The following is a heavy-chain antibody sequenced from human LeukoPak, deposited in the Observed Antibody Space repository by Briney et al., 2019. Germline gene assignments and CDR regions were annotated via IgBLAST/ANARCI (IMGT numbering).Heavy chain of an antibody. CDR2: ISSSSNTI. D-gene: IGHD6-6*01. CDR1: GLTFSSES. V-gene: IGHV3-48*04. J-gene: IGHJ3*02. CDR3: ARKGSSGAFDI. Sequence: PGGSLRLSCAASGLTFSSESMNWVRQAPGKGLEWVSYISSSSNTIDYADSVKGRFTISRDNAKNSLFLQMNSLRAEDTAVYYCARKGSSGAFDIWGQGTMVTVSS.